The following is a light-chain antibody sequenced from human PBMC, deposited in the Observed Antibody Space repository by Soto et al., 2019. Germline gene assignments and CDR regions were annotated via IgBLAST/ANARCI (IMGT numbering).Light chain of an antibody. Sequence: QSALTQPASVSGSPGQSITISCTGTSSDVGRYNYVSWYQQHPGEAPKLMIYEVSNRPSGVSNRFSGSKSGNTASLTISGLQTEDDADYYCSSYTSSSTYVFGTGTKVTVL. J-gene: IGLJ1*01. V-gene: IGLV2-14*01. CDR1: SSDVGRYNY. CDR3: SSYTSSSTYV. CDR2: EVS.